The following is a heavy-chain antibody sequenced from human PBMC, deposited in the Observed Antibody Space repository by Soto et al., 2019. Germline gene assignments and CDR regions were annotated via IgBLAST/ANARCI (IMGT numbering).Heavy chain of an antibody. CDR3: AREAVAGDYFDY. D-gene: IGHD6-19*01. Sequence: QVQLVESGGGVVQPGRSLRLSCAASGFTFSSYGMHWVRQAPGKGLEWVAVIRYDGSNKYYADSVKGRFTISRDNSKNTLYLQMNSLRAEDTAVYYCAREAVAGDYFDYWGQGTLVTVSS. CDR1: GFTFSSYG. V-gene: IGHV3-33*01. J-gene: IGHJ4*02. CDR2: IRYDGSNK.